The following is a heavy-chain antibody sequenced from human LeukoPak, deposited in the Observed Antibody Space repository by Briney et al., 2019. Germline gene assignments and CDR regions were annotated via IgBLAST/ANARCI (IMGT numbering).Heavy chain of an antibody. D-gene: IGHD3-10*01. CDR2: IYRSGST. Sequence: SETLSLTCTVSGGSISSGSYYWNWIRQPAGKGLEWIGRIYRSGSTNYNPSLKSRVTISVDTSKNQFSLKLSSVTAADTAVYYCAREGLNMVRGVIPKEAWGWFDPWGQGTLVTVSS. J-gene: IGHJ5*02. CDR1: GGSISSGSYY. CDR3: AREGLNMVRGVIPKEAWGWFDP. V-gene: IGHV4-61*02.